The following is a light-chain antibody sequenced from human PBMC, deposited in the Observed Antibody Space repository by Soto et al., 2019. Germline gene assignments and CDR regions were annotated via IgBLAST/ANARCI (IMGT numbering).Light chain of an antibody. J-gene: IGLJ1*01. V-gene: IGLV1-40*01. CDR2: GND. CDR3: QSYDSSLSRFV. Sequence: QSVLTQSPSVSGAPGQRVTISCTGNSSNIGAGYDVHWYKQLPGTAPKVLIYGNDNRPLGVPDRFSGSKSGTSGSLVIIGLQAEDEADYYCQSYDSSLSRFVFGSGTKLTVL. CDR1: SSNIGAGYD.